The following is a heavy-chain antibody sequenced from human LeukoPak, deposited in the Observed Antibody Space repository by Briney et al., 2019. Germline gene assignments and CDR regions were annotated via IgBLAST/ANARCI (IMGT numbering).Heavy chain of an antibody. CDR2: IRYDGSNK. Sequence: GSLRLSCAASGFTFSSYGMHWVRQAPGKGLEWVAFIRYDGSNKYYADSVKGRFTISRDNSKNTLYLQMNSLRDEDTAVYYCAKVGRWLQLGAFDIWGQGTMVTVSS. CDR1: GFTFSSYG. J-gene: IGHJ3*02. CDR3: AKVGRWLQLGAFDI. V-gene: IGHV3-30*02. D-gene: IGHD5-24*01.